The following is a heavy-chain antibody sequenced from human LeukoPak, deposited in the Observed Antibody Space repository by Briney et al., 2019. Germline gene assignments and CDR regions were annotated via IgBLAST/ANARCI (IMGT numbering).Heavy chain of an antibody. D-gene: IGHD2-15*01. CDR1: SSSSYY. CDR2: IDQDGSET. V-gene: IGHV3-7*01. CDR3: TRYPRLGSGDTAFVS. Sequence: SSSSYYWGWIRQAPGKGLEWVASIDQDGSETNYVDSVKGRFTISRDNSKNSLSLQMNSLRVEDTAVYYCTRYPRLGSGDTAFVSWGQGTLVIVSS. J-gene: IGHJ4*02.